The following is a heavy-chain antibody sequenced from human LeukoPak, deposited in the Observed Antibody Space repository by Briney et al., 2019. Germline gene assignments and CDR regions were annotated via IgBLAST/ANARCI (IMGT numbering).Heavy chain of an antibody. CDR3: ANPVSGGVRTSFDP. V-gene: IGHV3-23*01. J-gene: IGHJ5*02. Sequence: GGSLRLSCAASGFTFSSYAMSWVCQALGKGLEWVSAISGSGGSTYYADSVKGRFTISRDNSKNTLYLQMNSLRAEDTTVDYCANPVSGGVRTSFDPWGQGTLVTVSS. CDR2: ISGSGGST. D-gene: IGHD3-16*01. CDR1: GFTFSSYA.